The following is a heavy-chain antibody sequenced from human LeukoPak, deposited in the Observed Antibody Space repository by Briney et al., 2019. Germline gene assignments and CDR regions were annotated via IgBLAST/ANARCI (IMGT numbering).Heavy chain of an antibody. J-gene: IGHJ6*02. V-gene: IGHV1-18*01. CDR1: GYTFTSYG. Sequence: APVKASCKAAGYTFTSYGISWVRQAPGQGLEWMGWISAYNGNTNYAQKLQGRVTMTTDTSTSTAYMELRSLRSDDTAVYYCARYSYGYPYYYGMDVWSQGTTVTVSS. CDR3: ARYSYGYPYYYGMDV. D-gene: IGHD5-18*01. CDR2: ISAYNGNT.